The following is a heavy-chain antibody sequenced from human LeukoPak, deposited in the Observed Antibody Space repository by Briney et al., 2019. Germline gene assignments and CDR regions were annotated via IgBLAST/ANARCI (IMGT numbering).Heavy chain of an antibody. V-gene: IGHV1-2*02. CDR2: INPNSGGT. CDR1: GYTFTGYC. J-gene: IGHJ5*02. D-gene: IGHD4-17*01. CDR3: ARGGGLRENWFDP. Sequence: ASVKVSCKASGYTFTGYCMHWVRQAPGQGLEWMGWINPNSGGTNYAQKFQGRVTMTRDTSISTAYMELSRLRSDDTAVYYCARGGGLRENWFDPWGQGTLVTVSS.